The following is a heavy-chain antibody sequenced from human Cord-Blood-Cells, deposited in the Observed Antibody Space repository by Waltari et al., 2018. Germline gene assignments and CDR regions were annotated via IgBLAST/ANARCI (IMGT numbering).Heavy chain of an antibody. CDR1: GYSISSGYY. D-gene: IGHD5-18*01. CDR3: ARDRYSYGYNAFDI. Sequence: QVQLQESGPGLVKPSETLSLTCAVSGYSISSGYYWGWTRQPPGKGLEWIGSIYHSGSTHHNPPLESRVTKAVDTSKNQFSPKLSTVTAADTAVYNCARDRYSYGYNAFDIWGQGTMVTVSS. V-gene: IGHV4-38-2*02. CDR2: IYHSGST. J-gene: IGHJ3*02.